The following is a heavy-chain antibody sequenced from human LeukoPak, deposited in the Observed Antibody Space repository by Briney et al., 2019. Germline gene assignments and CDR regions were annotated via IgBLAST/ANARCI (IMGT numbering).Heavy chain of an antibody. CDR3: AKDRGDYPPYFDY. J-gene: IGHJ4*02. V-gene: IGHV3-30*02. Sequence: GGSLRLSCAASGFTFNAYAIHWVRQAPGKGLEWVAFIRKDGNNENYADSVKGRFTISRDNSKNTLYLQMNSLQTEDTAVYYCAKDRGDYPPYFDYWGQGTLVAVSS. CDR1: GFTFNAYA. D-gene: IGHD2-21*02. CDR2: IRKDGNNE.